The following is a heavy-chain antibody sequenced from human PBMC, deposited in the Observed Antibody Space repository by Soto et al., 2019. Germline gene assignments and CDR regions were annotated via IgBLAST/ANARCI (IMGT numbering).Heavy chain of an antibody. CDR1: GFTFSSYA. CDR2: ISSNGGST. Sequence: EVQLVESGGGLVQPGGSLRLSCAASGFTFSSYAMHWVRQAPGKGLEYVSAISSNGGSTYYGNSVKGRFTISRDNSKNTLYLQMGSLRAEDMAVYYCARRDGYNFDYWGQGTLVTVSS. D-gene: IGHD5-12*01. V-gene: IGHV3-64*01. CDR3: ARRDGYNFDY. J-gene: IGHJ4*02.